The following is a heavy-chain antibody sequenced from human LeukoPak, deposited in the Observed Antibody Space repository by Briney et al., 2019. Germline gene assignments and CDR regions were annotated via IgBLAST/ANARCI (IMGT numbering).Heavy chain of an antibody. CDR3: AKQRVAGAPFFDY. Sequence: GGALRPSRATSGFTLNRCAMRGVRPAPGKGLGGGSAISGSGGSTYYADSVKGRFTISRDNSKNTLYLQMNSLRAEDTAVYYCAKQRVAGAPFFDYWGQGTLVTVSS. V-gene: IGHV3-23*01. CDR1: GFTLNRCA. CDR2: ISGSGGST. D-gene: IGHD6-19*01. J-gene: IGHJ4*02.